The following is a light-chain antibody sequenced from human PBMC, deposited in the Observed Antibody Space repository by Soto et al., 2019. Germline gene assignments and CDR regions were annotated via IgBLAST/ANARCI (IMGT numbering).Light chain of an antibody. CDR1: QTISTY. J-gene: IGKJ2*01. Sequence: DIQMTQSPSSLSASVGDRVTITCRASQTISTYLNWYHQKPGKAPKLLIYAASNLQSGVPSRFSGSGSGTDYTLTISSLQPEDFATYYCQQCYSTPPYTFVQGTMLEIK. V-gene: IGKV1-39*01. CDR2: AAS. CDR3: QQCYSTPPYT.